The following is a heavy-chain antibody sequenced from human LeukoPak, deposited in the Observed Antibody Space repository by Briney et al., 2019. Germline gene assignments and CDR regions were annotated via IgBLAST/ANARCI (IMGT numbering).Heavy chain of an antibody. CDR2: IKQDGSEK. CDR3: ASGYANLDY. D-gene: IGHD2-8*01. Sequence: PGGSLRLSCAASGFTFSRYWMTWVRQAPGKGLEWVANIKQDGSEKYYVDSVKGRFTISRDNAKNSLYLQMNSLRAEDTAVYYCASGYANLDYWGQGTLVTVSS. CDR1: GFTFSRYW. V-gene: IGHV3-7*01. J-gene: IGHJ4*02.